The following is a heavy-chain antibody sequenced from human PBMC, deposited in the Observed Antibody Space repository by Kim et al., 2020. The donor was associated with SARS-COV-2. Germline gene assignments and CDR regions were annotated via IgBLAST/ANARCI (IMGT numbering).Heavy chain of an antibody. V-gene: IGHV3-23*01. CDR2: ITGSGVDT. CDR1: GFTFSNYA. CDR3: AKGSAYSCTCTICYDFD. Sequence: GGSLRLSCAASGFTFSNYAMNWVRQAPGKRLEWVASITGSGVDTYHAESVRGRFAISRDSSKNTVSLQMNSLRAEDSAMYYCAKGSAYSCTCTICYDFD. D-gene: IGHD2-15*01. J-gene: IGHJ4*01.